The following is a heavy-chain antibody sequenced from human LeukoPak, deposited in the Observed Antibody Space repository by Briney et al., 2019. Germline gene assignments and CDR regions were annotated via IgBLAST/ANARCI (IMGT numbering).Heavy chain of an antibody. Sequence: GGSLRLSCAASGFTVSSNYMSWVRQAPGKGLEWVSVIYSGGSTYYADSVKGRFTISRDNSKNTLYLQMNSLRAEDTAVYYCARRDSRYSSSWYLSYWFDPWGQGTLVTVSS. CDR3: ARRDSRYSSSWYLSYWFDP. CDR1: GFTVSSNY. D-gene: IGHD6-13*01. J-gene: IGHJ5*02. V-gene: IGHV3-53*05. CDR2: IYSGGST.